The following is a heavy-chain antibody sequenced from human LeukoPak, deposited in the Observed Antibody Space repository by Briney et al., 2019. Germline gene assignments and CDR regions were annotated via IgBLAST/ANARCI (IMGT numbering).Heavy chain of an antibody. Sequence: PSETPSLTCTVSGGSISSYYWSWIRQPPGKGLEWIGYIYYSGSTNYNPSLKSRGTISVDTSKNQFSLKLSSVTAADTAVYYCARHPYSSSWYDPHWFDPWGQGTLVTVSS. J-gene: IGHJ5*02. V-gene: IGHV4-59*08. CDR3: ARHPYSSSWYDPHWFDP. CDR2: IYYSGST. D-gene: IGHD6-13*01. CDR1: GGSISSYY.